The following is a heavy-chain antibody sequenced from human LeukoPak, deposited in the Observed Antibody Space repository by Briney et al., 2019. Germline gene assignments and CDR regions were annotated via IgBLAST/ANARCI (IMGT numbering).Heavy chain of an antibody. CDR1: GGSFSGYY. V-gene: IGHV4-34*01. D-gene: IGHD3-22*01. CDR2: IYHSGST. CDR3: AREFDTSAYPGF. Sequence: PSETLSLTCAVYGGSFSGYYWSWIRQPPGKGLEWIGYIYHSGSTFYNPSLKSRVTISVDESKNQFSLDLSSVTAADTAVYYCAREFDTSAYPGFWGQGILVTVSS. J-gene: IGHJ4*02.